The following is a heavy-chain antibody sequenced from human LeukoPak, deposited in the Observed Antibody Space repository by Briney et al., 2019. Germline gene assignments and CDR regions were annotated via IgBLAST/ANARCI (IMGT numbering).Heavy chain of an antibody. CDR3: AKPRGNYYDSSGYV. J-gene: IGHJ4*02. CDR2: ITGSGGST. CDR1: GFTFSSYA. D-gene: IGHD3-22*01. V-gene: IGHV3-23*01. Sequence: GGSLRLSCAASGFTFSSYAITWVRQAPGKGLEWVSAITGSGGSTYYADSVKGRFTISRDNSKNTLYLQMNSLRAEDTAVYYCAKPRGNYYDSSGYVWSQGTLVTVSS.